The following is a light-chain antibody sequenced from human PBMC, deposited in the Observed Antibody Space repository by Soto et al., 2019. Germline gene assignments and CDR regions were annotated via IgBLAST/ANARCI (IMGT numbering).Light chain of an antibody. J-gene: IGLJ6*01. V-gene: IGLV2-14*01. Sequence: QSALTQPASVSGSPGQSVTISCTGPRTDIGDSNFISWYQQSPGKAPRLLIYEVNNRPSGVSRRFSGSKAGNTASLTISGLLEDDEADYFCASFRSGTILVFSSGTKVTVL. CDR1: RTDIGDSNF. CDR2: EVN. CDR3: ASFRSGTILV.